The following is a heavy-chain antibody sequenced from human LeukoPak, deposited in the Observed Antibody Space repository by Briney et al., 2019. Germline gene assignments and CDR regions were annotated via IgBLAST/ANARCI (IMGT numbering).Heavy chain of an antibody. CDR2: ISGTGGNT. J-gene: IGHJ4*02. CDR1: GFTFSTYA. CDR3: AKASSPSSGCITY. Sequence: GGSLRLSCAASGFTFSTYAMSWVRQAPGKGLEWVSGISGTGGNTDHADSVKGRFTISRDNSKDTLFLQMNSLRAEDTAVYYCAKASSPSSGCITYWGQGTLVTVSS. V-gene: IGHV3-23*01. D-gene: IGHD3-22*01.